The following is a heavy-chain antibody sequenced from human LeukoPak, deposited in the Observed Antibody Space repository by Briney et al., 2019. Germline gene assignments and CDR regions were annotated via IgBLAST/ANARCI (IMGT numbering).Heavy chain of an antibody. J-gene: IGHJ5*02. CDR2: IKHSGTT. Sequence: SETLSLTCVVYGGPLSGYYWSWIRQPPGKGLEWIGGIKHSGTTIYNPSLKSRVTISEDTSKNHVSLKVRAVTAADTALYYCTRGPLHGGNSGWFDPWGQGTLVTASS. D-gene: IGHD4-23*01. V-gene: IGHV4-34*01. CDR3: TRGPLHGGNSGWFDP. CDR1: GGPLSGYY.